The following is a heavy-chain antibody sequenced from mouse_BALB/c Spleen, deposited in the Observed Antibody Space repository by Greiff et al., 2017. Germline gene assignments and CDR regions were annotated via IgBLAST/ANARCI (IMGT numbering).Heavy chain of an antibody. D-gene: IGHD1-1*01. CDR1: GYSITSDYA. V-gene: IGHV3-2*02. CDR3: ARTRRGSSYDWYFDV. J-gene: IGHJ1*01. CDR2: ISYSGST. Sequence: DVQLQESGPGLVKPSQSLSLTCTVTGYSITSDYAWNWIRQFPGNKLEWMGYISYSGSTSYNPSLKSRISITRDTSKNQFFLQLNSVTTEDTATYYCARTRRGSSYDWYFDVWGAGTTVTVSS.